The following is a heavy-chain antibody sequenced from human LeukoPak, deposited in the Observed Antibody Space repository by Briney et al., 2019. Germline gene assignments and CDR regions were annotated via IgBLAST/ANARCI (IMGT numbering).Heavy chain of an antibody. D-gene: IGHD6-13*01. Sequence: SVKVSCKASGGTFISYAISWERQAPGQGLEWMGGIIPIFGTANYAQKFQGRVTITTDESTSTAYMELSSLRSEDTAVYYCARASIAAAGAPQENYYYYMDVWGKGTTVTVSS. CDR2: IIPIFGTA. J-gene: IGHJ6*03. V-gene: IGHV1-69*05. CDR3: ARASIAAAGAPQENYYYYMDV. CDR1: GGTFISYA.